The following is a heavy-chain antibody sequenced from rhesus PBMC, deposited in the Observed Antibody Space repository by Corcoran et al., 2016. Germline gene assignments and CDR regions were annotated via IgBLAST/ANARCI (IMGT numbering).Heavy chain of an antibody. CDR3: ARRYSGSYSFDY. Sequence: QLQLQESGPGLVKPSETLSVTCAVSGGSISSSYWSWIRQAPGKGLEWIGYIYGSGSTTNYNPSLKSRVTPSVDTSKHQLSLKLSSVTTADTAVYYCARRYSGSYSFDYWGQGVLVTVSS. J-gene: IGHJ4*01. CDR1: GGSISSSY. V-gene: IGHV4-169*01. D-gene: IGHD1-44*02. CDR2: IYGSGSTT.